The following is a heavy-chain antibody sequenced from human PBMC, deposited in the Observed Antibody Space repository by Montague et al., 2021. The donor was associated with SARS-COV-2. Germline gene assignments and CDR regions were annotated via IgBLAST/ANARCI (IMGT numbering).Heavy chain of an antibody. V-gene: IGHV4-59*01. CDR2: IYYTGST. CDR1: GGSISSYY. J-gene: IGHJ4*02. Sequence: SETLSLTCTVSGGSISSYYWSWIRQPPGKGLEWIGYIYYTGSTNYNPSLKSRVTISVDTSKNQFSLKLSSVTAADTAVYYCARGRGITFGGVIGCFSTFDYWGQGTLVTVSS. D-gene: IGHD3-16*02. CDR3: ARGRGITFGGVIGCFSTFDY.